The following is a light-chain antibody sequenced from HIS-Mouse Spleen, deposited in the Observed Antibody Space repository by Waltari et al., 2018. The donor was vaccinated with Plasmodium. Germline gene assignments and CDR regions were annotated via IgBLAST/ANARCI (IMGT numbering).Light chain of an antibody. CDR1: ALPKKY. Sequence: SYELTQPPSVSVSPGQTARITCSGDALPKKYAYWYQQKSVQAPVLVIYEDSKRPSGIPDRCSGSSSGTMATLTISGAQVEDEADYYCYSTDSSGNHRVFGGGTKLTVL. J-gene: IGLJ3*02. CDR3: YSTDSSGNHRV. CDR2: EDS. V-gene: IGLV3-10*01.